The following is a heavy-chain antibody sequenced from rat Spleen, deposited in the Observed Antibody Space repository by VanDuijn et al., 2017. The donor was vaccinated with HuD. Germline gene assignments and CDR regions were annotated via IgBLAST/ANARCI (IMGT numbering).Heavy chain of an antibody. CDR1: GFTFNKYW. CDR2: ITNTGAVT. V-gene: IGHV5-31*01. J-gene: IGHJ2*01. D-gene: IGHD1-2*01. Sequence: EVQLVESGGGLVQPGGSMKLSCVASGFTFNKYWMTWIRQAPGKGLEWVASITNTGAVTYYPDSVKGRFTISRANAKNTLYLQMSSLRSDDTATYYCARHSSSIEDYWGQGVMVTVSS. CDR3: ARHSSSIEDY.